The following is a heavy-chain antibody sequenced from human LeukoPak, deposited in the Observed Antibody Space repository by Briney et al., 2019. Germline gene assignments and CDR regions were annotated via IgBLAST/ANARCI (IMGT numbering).Heavy chain of an antibody. CDR3: AKDESSGWYYYYCGMDV. D-gene: IGHD6-19*01. CDR1: GFTFSSYA. J-gene: IGHJ6*02. V-gene: IGHV3-23*01. Sequence: PGGSLRLSCAASGFTFSSYAMSWVRQAPGKGLEWVSAISGSGGSTYYADSVKGRFTISRDNSKNTLYLQMNSLRAEDTAVYYCAKDESSGWYYYYCGMDVWGQGTTVTVSS. CDR2: ISGSGGST.